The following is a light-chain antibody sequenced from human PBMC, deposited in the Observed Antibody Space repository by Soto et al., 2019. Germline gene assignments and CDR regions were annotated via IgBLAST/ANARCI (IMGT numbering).Light chain of an antibody. CDR3: QNFDSAPQT. J-gene: IGKJ1*01. V-gene: IGKV3-20*01. Sequence: EIVLTQSPGTLSLSPGERATLSCRTSQTVSSRFLAWYQQKPGQAPRLLIYAASSRATGIPDRFSGSGSGTEFTLTISSLQPEDVATYYCQNFDSAPQTFGQGTKVDIK. CDR2: AAS. CDR1: QTVSSRF.